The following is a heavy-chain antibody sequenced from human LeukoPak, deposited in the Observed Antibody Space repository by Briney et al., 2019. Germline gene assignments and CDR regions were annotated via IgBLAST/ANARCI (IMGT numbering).Heavy chain of an antibody. CDR1: GGSISSYY. CDR2: IYTSGST. D-gene: IGHD1-26*01. Sequence: SETLSLTCTVSGGSISSYYWSWIRQPAGKGLEWIGRIYTSGSTNYNPSLKSRVTMSVDTSKNQFSLKLSSVTAADTAMYYCARDWYSGSYHDAFDIWGQGTMVTVSS. CDR3: ARDWYSGSYHDAFDI. V-gene: IGHV4-4*07. J-gene: IGHJ3*02.